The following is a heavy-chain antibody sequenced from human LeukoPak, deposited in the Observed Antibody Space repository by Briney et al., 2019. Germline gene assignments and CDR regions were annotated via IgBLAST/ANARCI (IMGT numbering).Heavy chain of an antibody. CDR1: GYTFTSYG. V-gene: IGHV1-18*01. J-gene: IGHJ5*02. CDR3: AKDNVLVPAAFLDP. D-gene: IGHD2-2*01. CDR2: VSTYHGNT. Sequence: ASVKVSCKASGYTFTSYGISWVRQAPGQGLEWMGWVSTYHGNTDYAQKLQGRVTMTIDTSTNTAYMELRSLRSDDTAVYYCAKDNVLVPAAFLDPWGQGTLVTVSS.